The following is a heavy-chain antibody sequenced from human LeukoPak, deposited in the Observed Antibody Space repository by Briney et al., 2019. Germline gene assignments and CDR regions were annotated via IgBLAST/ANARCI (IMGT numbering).Heavy chain of an antibody. V-gene: IGHV3-30*18. J-gene: IGHJ6*02. CDR1: GFTFSSYG. Sequence: GGSLRLSCAASGFTFSSYGMHWVRQAPGKGLEWVAVISYDGSNKYYADSVKGRFTISRDNSKNTLYLQVNSLRAEDTAVYYCAKALPMITFGGVIDPYYYYGMDVWGQGTTVTVSS. CDR3: AKALPMITFGGVIDPYYYYGMDV. D-gene: IGHD3-16*02. CDR2: ISYDGSNK.